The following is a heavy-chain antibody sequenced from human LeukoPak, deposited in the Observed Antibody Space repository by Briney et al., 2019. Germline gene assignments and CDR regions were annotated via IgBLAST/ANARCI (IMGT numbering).Heavy chain of an antibody. CDR1: GGSISSYY. J-gene: IGHJ5*02. V-gene: IGHV4-4*07. Sequence: PSETLSLTCTVSGGSISSYYWSWIRQPAGKGLEWIGRIYTSGSTNYNPSLKSRVTMSVDTSKNQFSLKLSSVTAADTAVYYCAREGSNYYYDSSGYLNWFDPWGQGTLVTVSS. D-gene: IGHD3-22*01. CDR2: IYTSGST. CDR3: AREGSNYYYDSSGYLNWFDP.